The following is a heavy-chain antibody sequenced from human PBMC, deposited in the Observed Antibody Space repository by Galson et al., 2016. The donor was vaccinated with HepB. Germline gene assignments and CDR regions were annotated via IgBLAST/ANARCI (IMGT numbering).Heavy chain of an antibody. Sequence: SVKVSCKASGYTFSSYDINWVRQAPGQGLEWMRWMNPDSGDTGYAQKFQGRITLTRNTSINTAYMEVSSLRSEDTAVYYCARGPLGDHYYYGMDVWAKGPRSPSP. CDR2: MNPDSGDT. D-gene: IGHD3-10*01. CDR3: ARGPLGDHYYYGMDV. J-gene: IGHJ6*02. CDR1: GYTFSSYD. V-gene: IGHV1-8*01.